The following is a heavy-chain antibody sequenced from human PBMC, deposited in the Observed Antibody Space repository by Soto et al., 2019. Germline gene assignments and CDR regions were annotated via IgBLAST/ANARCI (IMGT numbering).Heavy chain of an antibody. V-gene: IGHV3-23*01. Sequence: VQLLESGGGLVQPGGSLRLSCAASGFTFSNYAMSWVRQAPGKGLEWVSSIGGGGDDTYYADSVKGRFIISRDKSTNTLYLHMNSLRAEDTAVYYCARGSAYSDYDLEYWGQGTLVTVSS. D-gene: IGHD4-17*01. CDR1: GFTFSNYA. CDR3: ARGSAYSDYDLEY. CDR2: IGGGGDDT. J-gene: IGHJ4*02.